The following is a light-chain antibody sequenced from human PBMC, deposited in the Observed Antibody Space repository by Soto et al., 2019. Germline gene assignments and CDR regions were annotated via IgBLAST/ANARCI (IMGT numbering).Light chain of an antibody. J-gene: IGKJ1*01. Sequence: EIVMTQSPATLSVSPGEGATLSCRASQSVSTSLAWYQQRPGQAPRFLIYGASTRATGIPARFSGSGSGTEFTLTISSLQSADFAVYYCQQYSDWPGTFGQGTKVDIK. CDR3: QQYSDWPGT. V-gene: IGKV3-15*01. CDR1: QSVSTS. CDR2: GAS.